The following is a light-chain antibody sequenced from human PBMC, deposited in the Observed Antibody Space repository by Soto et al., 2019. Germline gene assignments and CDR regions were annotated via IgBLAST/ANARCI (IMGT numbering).Light chain of an antibody. CDR3: MQALQTPYT. Sequence: DIVMTQSPFSLPVTSGEPASISCRSSQSLLHGNGYNYLEWYLQKPGQSPQLLIYLGSNRASGVPDRFSGSGSGTDFTLKISRVEAEDVGIYYCMQALQTPYTFGQGTKVEVK. CDR2: LGS. J-gene: IGKJ2*01. CDR1: QSLLHGNGYNY. V-gene: IGKV2-28*01.